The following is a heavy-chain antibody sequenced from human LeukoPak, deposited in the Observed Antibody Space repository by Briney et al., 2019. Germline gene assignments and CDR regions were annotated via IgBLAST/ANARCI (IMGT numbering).Heavy chain of an antibody. D-gene: IGHD1-1*01. CDR2: ISTTSSAT. V-gene: IGHV3-48*01. J-gene: IGHJ4*02. CDR1: GFRFGGFS. CDR3: ARDFNVGYDFDY. Sequence: GGSLRLSCAASGFRFGGFSMNWVRQAPGKGLEWISYISTTSSATYYAASVKGRFTISRGNAKNSLYLQMNSLRAEDTAVYYCARDFNVGYDFDYWGQGTLVTVSS.